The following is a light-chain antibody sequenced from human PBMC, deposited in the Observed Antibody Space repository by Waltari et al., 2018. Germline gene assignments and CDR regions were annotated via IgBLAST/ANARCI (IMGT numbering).Light chain of an antibody. CDR2: GVN. CDR1: SSDVGGYDF. CDR3: SSYTTSGTLV. Sequence: QSAPTQPASVSGSPGQSITISCTGTSSDVGGYDFVSWHQQYPGKAPKVMIYGVNNRPSGVSNRFSCSKSGNTASLIISGLQADDEADYYCSSYTTSGTLVFGTGTKVTVL. J-gene: IGLJ1*01. V-gene: IGLV2-14*01.